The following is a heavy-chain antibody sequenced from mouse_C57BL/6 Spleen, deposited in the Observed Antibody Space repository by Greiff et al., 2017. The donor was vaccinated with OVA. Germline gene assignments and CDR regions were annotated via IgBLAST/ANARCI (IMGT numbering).Heavy chain of an antibody. CDR3: ARSDGYFRSYWYFDV. D-gene: IGHD2-3*01. Sequence: EVKLMESGGGLVQPGGSLSLSCAASGFTFTDYYMSWVRQPPGKALEWLGFIRNKANGYTTEYSASVKGRFTISRDNSQSILYLQMNALRAEDSATYYCARSDGYFRSYWYFDVWGTGTTVTVSS. V-gene: IGHV7-3*01. CDR2: IRNKANGYTT. CDR1: GFTFTDYY. J-gene: IGHJ1*03.